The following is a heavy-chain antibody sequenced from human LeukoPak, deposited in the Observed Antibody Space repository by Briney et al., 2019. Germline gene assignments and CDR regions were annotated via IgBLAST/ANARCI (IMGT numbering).Heavy chain of an antibody. CDR1: GFTFSTYA. D-gene: IGHD2-15*01. J-gene: IGHJ4*02. V-gene: IGHV3-23*01. CDR3: AKAVQTYCSGGSCYYDY. CDR2: ISGSGAGT. Sequence: GGSLRLSCAASGFTFSTYAMTWVRQAPGKGLEWVSAISGSGAGTYYADSVKGRFTISRDNSKNTLYLQMNSLRAEDTALYYCAKAVQTYCSGGSCYYDYWGQGTLVNVSS.